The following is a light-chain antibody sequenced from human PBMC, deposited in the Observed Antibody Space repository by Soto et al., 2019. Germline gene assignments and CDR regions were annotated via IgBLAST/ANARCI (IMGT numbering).Light chain of an antibody. J-gene: IGKJ2*01. Sequence: IVLTQSPGTLSLSPGEGASVSCRASQSLNSGYLAWYQQKPGQAPRLLIYGAPSRATGIPDRFSGSRSGTNFTLTISRLEPEDFAVYFCQQYGSAPYTFGQGTKLEIK. CDR3: QQYGSAPYT. CDR2: GAP. CDR1: QSLNSGY. V-gene: IGKV3-20*01.